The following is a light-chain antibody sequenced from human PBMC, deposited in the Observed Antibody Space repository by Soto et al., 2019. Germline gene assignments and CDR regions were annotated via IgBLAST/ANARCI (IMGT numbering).Light chain of an antibody. CDR3: QQYGSSPWT. V-gene: IGKV3-20*01. CDR2: GAS. J-gene: IGKJ1*01. Sequence: EIVLTQSPGTLSLSPGERATLSFRPSQSVSSSYLAWYQQKPGQAPRLLIYGASSRATGIPDRFSGSGSGTDFTLTISRLEPEDFAVYYCQQYGSSPWTFGQGTKV. CDR1: QSVSSSY.